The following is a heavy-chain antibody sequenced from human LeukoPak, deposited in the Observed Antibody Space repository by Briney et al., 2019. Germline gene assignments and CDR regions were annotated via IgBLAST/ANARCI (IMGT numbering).Heavy chain of an antibody. Sequence: ASVKVSCKASGYTFTGYYMHWVRQAPGQGLEWMGWINPNSGGTNYAQKFQGRVTMTRDTSISTAYMELSRLRSDDTAVYYCARDVGILTGLDYWGQGTLVTVSS. D-gene: IGHD3-9*01. V-gene: IGHV1-2*02. CDR1: GYTFTGYY. CDR3: ARDVGILTGLDY. CDR2: INPNSGGT. J-gene: IGHJ4*02.